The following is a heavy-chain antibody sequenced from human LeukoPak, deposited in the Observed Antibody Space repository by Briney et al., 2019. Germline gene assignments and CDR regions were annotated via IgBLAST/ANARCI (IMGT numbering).Heavy chain of an antibody. J-gene: IGHJ5*02. D-gene: IGHD6-13*01. Sequence: GGSLRLSCAASGFTFSSYAMSWVRQAPGKGLEWVSAISGSGGSTYYADSVKGRFTISRDNSKNTLYLQMNSLRAEDTAVYYCARDTPYSSSWAPVNWFDPWGQGTLVTVSS. CDR2: ISGSGGST. V-gene: IGHV3-23*01. CDR3: ARDTPYSSSWAPVNWFDP. CDR1: GFTFSSYA.